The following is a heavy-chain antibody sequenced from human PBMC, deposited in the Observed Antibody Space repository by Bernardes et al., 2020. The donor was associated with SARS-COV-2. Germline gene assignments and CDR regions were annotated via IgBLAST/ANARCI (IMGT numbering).Heavy chain of an antibody. D-gene: IGHD6-13*01. Sequence: GGSLRLSCAASGFTFSSYDMHWVRQATGKGLEWVSAIGTAGDTYYPGSVKGRFTISRENAKNSLYLQMNSLRAGDTAVYYCARMAEAAAGMGYYYYGMDVWGQGTTVTVSS. CDR3: ARMAEAAAGMGYYYYGMDV. CDR2: IGTAGDT. CDR1: GFTFSSYD. J-gene: IGHJ6*02. V-gene: IGHV3-13*01.